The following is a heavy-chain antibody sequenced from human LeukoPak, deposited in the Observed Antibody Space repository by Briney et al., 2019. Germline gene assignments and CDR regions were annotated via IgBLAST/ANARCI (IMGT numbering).Heavy chain of an antibody. Sequence: GESLKISCKGSGYSFTSYWIGWVRQMPGKGLEWLGIIYPGDSDTRYSPSFQGQVTISADKSISTAYLQWSSLKASDTAMYYCARVARYCSSTSCSDHFDYWGQGTLVTVSS. CDR2: IYPGDSDT. CDR1: GYSFTSYW. D-gene: IGHD2-2*01. J-gene: IGHJ4*02. V-gene: IGHV5-51*01. CDR3: ARVARYCSSTSCSDHFDY.